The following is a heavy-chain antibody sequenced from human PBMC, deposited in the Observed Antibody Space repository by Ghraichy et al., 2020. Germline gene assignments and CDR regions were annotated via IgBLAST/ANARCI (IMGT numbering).Heavy chain of an antibody. CDR3: ARQTARTYYYYGMDV. CDR2: IYYSGST. D-gene: IGHD2-21*02. J-gene: IGHJ6*02. V-gene: IGHV4-39*07. CDR1: GGSISSSSYY. Sequence: SETLSLTCTVSGGSISSSSYYWGWIRQPPGKGLEWIGSIYYSGSTYYNPSLKSRVTISVDTSKNQFSLKLSSVTAADTAVYYCARQTARTYYYYGMDVWGQGTTVTVFS.